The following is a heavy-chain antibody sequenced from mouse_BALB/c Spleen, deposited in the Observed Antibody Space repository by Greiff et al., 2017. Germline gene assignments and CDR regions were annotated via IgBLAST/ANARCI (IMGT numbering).Heavy chain of an antibody. CDR1: GFTFSSFG. D-gene: IGHD2-4*01. Sequence: EVKLQESGGGLVQPGGSRKLSCAASGFTFSSFGMHWVRQAPEKGLEWVAYISSGSSTIYYADTVKGRFTISRDNPKNTLFLQMTSLRSEDTAMYYCARTMITSAWFAYWGQGTLVTVSA. J-gene: IGHJ3*01. CDR2: ISSGSSTI. V-gene: IGHV5-17*02. CDR3: ARTMITSAWFAY.